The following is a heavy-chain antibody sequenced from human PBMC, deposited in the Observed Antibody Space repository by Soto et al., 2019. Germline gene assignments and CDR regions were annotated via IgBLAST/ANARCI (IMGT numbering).Heavy chain of an antibody. CDR2: FYYSGNT. D-gene: IGHD1-26*01. CDR1: GGSISSDGHY. V-gene: IGHV4-31*03. Sequence: SETLSLTCTVSGGSISSDGHYWSWIRQHPGKGLEWIGYFYYSGNTYYNPSLKSRVTISVDKSKNQFSLKVRSVTAADTAVYYCASGRKWEQTFDYWGQGILVTVSA. J-gene: IGHJ4*02. CDR3: ASGRKWEQTFDY.